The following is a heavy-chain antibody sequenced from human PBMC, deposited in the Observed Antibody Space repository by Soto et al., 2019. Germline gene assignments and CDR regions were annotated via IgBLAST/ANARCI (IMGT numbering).Heavy chain of an antibody. J-gene: IGHJ3*02. CDR2: IYWDDDK. CDR3: AHLNYDFWSGQDSPYDAFDI. CDR1: GFSLSTSGVG. V-gene: IGHV2-5*02. D-gene: IGHD3-3*01. Sequence: SGPTLVNPTQTLTLTCTFSGFSLSTSGVGVGWIRQPPGKALEWLALIYWDDDKRYSPSLKSRLTITKDTSKNQVVLTMTNMDPVDTATYYCAHLNYDFWSGQDSPYDAFDIWGQGTMVTVSS.